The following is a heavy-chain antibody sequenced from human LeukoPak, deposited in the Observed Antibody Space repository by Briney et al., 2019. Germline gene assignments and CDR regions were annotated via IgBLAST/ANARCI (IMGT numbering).Heavy chain of an antibody. CDR2: IIPIFGTA. CDR1: GYTFTGYY. D-gene: IGHD4-11*01. Sequence: SVKVSCKASGYTFTGYYMHWVRQAPGQGLEWMGGIIPIFGTANYAQKFQGRVTITADESTSTAYMELSSLRSEDTAVYYCARVPTVTTDYYYYMDVWGKGTTVTVSS. CDR3: ARVPTVTTDYYYYMDV. V-gene: IGHV1-69*13. J-gene: IGHJ6*03.